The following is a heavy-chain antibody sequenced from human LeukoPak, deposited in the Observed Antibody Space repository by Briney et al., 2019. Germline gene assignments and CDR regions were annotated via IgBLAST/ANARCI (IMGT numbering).Heavy chain of an antibody. CDR2: IRGSGGGA. Sequence: GGSLRLSCAASGFTFSDYAMMWLRQAPGKGPECVSVIRGSGGGAGYADSVRGRFTISRDNSKNSLYLQMDRLRADDTAVYYCARDPNGDYIGAFEILGQGTMVTVSS. CDR1: GFTFSDYA. J-gene: IGHJ3*02. CDR3: ARDPNGDYIGAFEI. D-gene: IGHD4-17*01. V-gene: IGHV3-23*01.